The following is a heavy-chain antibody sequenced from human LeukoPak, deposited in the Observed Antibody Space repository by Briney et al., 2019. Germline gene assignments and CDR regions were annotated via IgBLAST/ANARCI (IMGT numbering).Heavy chain of an antibody. CDR2: IYYSGST. V-gene: IGHV4-39*01. D-gene: IGHD5-18*01. CDR1: GGSISSSSYY. Sequence: SETLSLTGTVSGGSISSSSYYWGWIRQPPGKGLEWIGSIYYSGSTYYNPSLKSRVTISVDTSKNQFSLKLSSVTAADTAVYYCARLGYSYGFFFDYWGQGTLVTVSS. J-gene: IGHJ4*02. CDR3: ARLGYSYGFFFDY.